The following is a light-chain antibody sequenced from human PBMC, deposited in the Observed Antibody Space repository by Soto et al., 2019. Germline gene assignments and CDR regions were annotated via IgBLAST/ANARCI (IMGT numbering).Light chain of an antibody. CDR3: CSYAGSSTFEV. V-gene: IGLV2-23*02. J-gene: IGLJ1*01. CDR1: SSDVGSYNL. Sequence: QSVLTQPASVSGSPGQSITISCTGTSSDVGSYNLVSWYQQHPGKATKLMIYEVSKRPSGVSNRFSGSKSGNTASLTISGLQAEDEADYYCCSYAGSSTFEVFGTGTKVTVL. CDR2: EVS.